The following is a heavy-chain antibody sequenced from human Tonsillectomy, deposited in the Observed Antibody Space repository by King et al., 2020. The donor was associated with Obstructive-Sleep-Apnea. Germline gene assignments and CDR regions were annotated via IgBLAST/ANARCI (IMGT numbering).Heavy chain of an antibody. CDR1: GFMFSSSG. V-gene: IGHV3-30*02. CDR2: IRYDGSNE. D-gene: IGHD6-13*01. CDR3: AKDNSNWSFDY. Sequence: QVQLVESGGGVVQPGGSLRLSCAASGFMFSSSGMHWGRQAPGQGLEWVTFIRYDGSNEYYADSVKGRFSISRDNSKNKPFLQMNSLRVEDTAVYYCAKDNSNWSFDYWGQGILVTVSS. J-gene: IGHJ4*02.